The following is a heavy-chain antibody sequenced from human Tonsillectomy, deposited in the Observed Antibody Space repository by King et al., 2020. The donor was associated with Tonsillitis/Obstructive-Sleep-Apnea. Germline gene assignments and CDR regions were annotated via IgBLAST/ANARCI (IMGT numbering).Heavy chain of an antibody. J-gene: IGHJ5*02. CDR1: GGSITSYY. V-gene: IGHV4-59*01. D-gene: IGHD3-10*01. CDR3: ARDTPYGSGSYTLGWFDP. Sequence: PLQESGPGLVKPSETLSLTCTVSGGSITSYYWSWIRQPPGKGLEWIGYIYYSGSTNYNPSLKSRVTISADTSKSQFSLKLSSVTAADTAVYYCARDTPYGSGSYTLGWFDPWGQGTLVTVSS. CDR2: IYYSGST.